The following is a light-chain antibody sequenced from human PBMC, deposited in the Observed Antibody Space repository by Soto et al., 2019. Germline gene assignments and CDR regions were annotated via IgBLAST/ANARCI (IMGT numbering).Light chain of an antibody. CDR1: QSVSDN. J-gene: IGKJ1*01. CDR2: GTS. CDR3: QQYKNWPPWT. V-gene: IGKV3-15*01. Sequence: EIVMTQSPAALSVSPGERATLSCRASQSVSDNLAWYQQKPGQAPRLLIFGTSTRATGIPARFSGSGSGTEFTLTISSLQSEDFAVYYCQQYKNWPPWTFGQGTKVDI.